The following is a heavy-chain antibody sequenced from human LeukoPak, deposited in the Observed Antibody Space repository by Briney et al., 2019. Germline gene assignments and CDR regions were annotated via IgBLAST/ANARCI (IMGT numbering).Heavy chain of an antibody. Sequence: GGSLRLSCAVSGFTFSGSAMNWVRQASGKGLEWVGRIRTKPNNYATVYAASVKGRFTISRDDSKNTAYLQMNSLKTEDTAVYYCTRLGTSSDYYLPSDYWGQGTLVTVSS. CDR3: TRLGTSSDYYLPSDY. D-gene: IGHD3-22*01. CDR1: GFTFSGSA. CDR2: IRTKPNNYAT. V-gene: IGHV3-73*01. J-gene: IGHJ4*02.